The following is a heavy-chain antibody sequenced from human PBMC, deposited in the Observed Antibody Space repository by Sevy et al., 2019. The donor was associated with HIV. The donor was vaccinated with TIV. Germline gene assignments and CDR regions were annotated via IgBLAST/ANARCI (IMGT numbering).Heavy chain of an antibody. D-gene: IGHD1-1*01. CDR3: ARGGRHRDVYNRKDAFDI. V-gene: IGHV3-48*03. J-gene: IGHJ3*02. CDR2: ISSSGSST. CDR1: GFSFSSYE. Sequence: GWSLRLSCAASGFSFSSYEMNWVRQAPGKGLEWVSYISSSGSSTYYADSVKGRFTISRDNAKNSLYLQMNSLRAEDTAVYYCARGGRHRDVYNRKDAFDIWGQGTMVTVSS.